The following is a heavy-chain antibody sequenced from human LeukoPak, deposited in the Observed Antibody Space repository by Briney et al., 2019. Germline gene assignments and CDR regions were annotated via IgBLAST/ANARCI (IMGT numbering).Heavy chain of an antibody. Sequence: ASVKVSCKASGYTFTSYYMHWVRQAPGQGLEWMGIINPSGGSTSYAQKFQGRVTITRDTSASTAYMELSSLRSEDTAVYHCARFSKPGAYDSSGYGDAFDIWGQGTMVTVSS. V-gene: IGHV1-46*01. CDR3: ARFSKPGAYDSSGYGDAFDI. CDR2: INPSGGST. CDR1: GYTFTSYY. J-gene: IGHJ3*02. D-gene: IGHD3-22*01.